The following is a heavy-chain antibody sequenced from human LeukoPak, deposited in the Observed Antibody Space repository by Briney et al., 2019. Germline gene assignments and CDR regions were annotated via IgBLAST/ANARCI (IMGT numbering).Heavy chain of an antibody. J-gene: IGHJ3*02. CDR3: ARGGGLNAFDI. CDR1: GFTFSSYA. Sequence: GGSLRLSCAASGFTFSSYAMSWVRQAPGKGLEWVSAISGSGGSTYYADSVKGRFTISRDNSKKPLYLQMNSLRAEDTAVYYCARGGGLNAFDIWGQGTMVTVSS. V-gene: IGHV3-23*01. D-gene: IGHD3-16*01. CDR2: ISGSGGST.